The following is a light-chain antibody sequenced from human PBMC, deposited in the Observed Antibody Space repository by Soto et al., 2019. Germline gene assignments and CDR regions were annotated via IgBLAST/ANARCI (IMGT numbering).Light chain of an antibody. J-gene: IGLJ2*01. Sequence: QSALTQPASVSGSPGQSITISCTGTSSDVGGYDYVSWYQQHPGKAPKLMIYDVTTRPSGVSNRFSGSKSGNTASLTISGLQEEDEADYYCSPYTTSTLLFGGGTKLTVL. CDR3: SPYTTSTLL. V-gene: IGLV2-14*01. CDR1: SSDVGGYDY. CDR2: DVT.